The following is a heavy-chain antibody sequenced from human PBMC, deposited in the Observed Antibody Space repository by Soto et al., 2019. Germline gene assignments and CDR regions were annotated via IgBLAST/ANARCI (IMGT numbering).Heavy chain of an antibody. V-gene: IGHV5-51*01. CDR1: GYSFTSYW. CDR2: IYPGDSDT. Sequence: GESLKISCKGSGYSFTSYWISWVRQMPGKGLEWMGIIYPGDSDTRYSPSFQGQVTISADKSISTAYLQWSSLKASDTAMYYCARASDSGSSYSPADSWGQGTLVTVSS. D-gene: IGHD3-10*01. CDR3: ARASDSGSSYSPADS. J-gene: IGHJ4*02.